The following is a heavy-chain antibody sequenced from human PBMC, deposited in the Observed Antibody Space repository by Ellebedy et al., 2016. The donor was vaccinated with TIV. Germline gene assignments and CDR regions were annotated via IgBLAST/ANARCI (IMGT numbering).Heavy chain of an antibody. J-gene: IGHJ4*02. V-gene: IGHV3-23*01. CDR1: GFTFSSHA. CDR3: VKLDSSGYYYGRLDY. CDR2: ISAGGDNT. D-gene: IGHD3-22*01. Sequence: GGSLRLSCAASGFTFSSHAMSWVRQAQGKGLEWVSGISAGGDNTYHVDSVKGRFTISRDNSKNTLYLQMKSLRAEDTAVYYCVKLDSSGYYYGRLDYWGQGSLVTVSS.